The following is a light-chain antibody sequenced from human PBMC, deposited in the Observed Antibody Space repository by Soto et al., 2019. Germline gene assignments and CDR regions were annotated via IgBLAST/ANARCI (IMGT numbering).Light chain of an antibody. CDR3: QQYNEWPS. J-gene: IGKJ1*01. Sequence: EIVMTQSPATLSVSPGERATLSCRASQNVGRNLAWYQQKPGQAPRLLIYGASTRATGVPGSFSGRGSGTEFTLNISSLQSADFAVYYCQQYNEWPSFGQGTKVDIK. CDR1: QNVGRN. CDR2: GAS. V-gene: IGKV3-15*01.